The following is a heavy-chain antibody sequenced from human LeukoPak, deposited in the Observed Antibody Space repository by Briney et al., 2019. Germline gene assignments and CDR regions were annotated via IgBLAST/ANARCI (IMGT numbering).Heavy chain of an antibody. CDR2: ISYDGSDK. V-gene: IGHV3-30-3*01. J-gene: IGHJ4*02. D-gene: IGHD6-13*01. CDR3: EWSGYSSSSWYYFDY. CDR1: GFTFSSYA. Sequence: GRSLRLSCAASGFTFSSYAMHWVRQAPGKGLEWVAVISYDGSDKYYADSVKGRFTISRDNSKNTLYLQMNSLRAEDTAVYYCEWSGYSSSSWYYFDYWGQGTLVTVSS.